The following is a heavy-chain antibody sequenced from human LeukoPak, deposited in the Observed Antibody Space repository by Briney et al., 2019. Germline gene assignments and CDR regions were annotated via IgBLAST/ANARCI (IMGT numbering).Heavy chain of an antibody. Sequence: ASVKVSCKASGYTFSIFGISWVRQAPGQGLEWMGWISAYNGNTNYAQKFQDRVTMTTDTPTSTAYMELRGLRSDDTAMYYCARAGATVTTHFDYWGQGTLVTVSS. CDR2: ISAYNGNT. J-gene: IGHJ4*02. CDR1: GYTFSIFG. CDR3: ARAGATVTTHFDY. V-gene: IGHV1-18*01. D-gene: IGHD4-17*01.